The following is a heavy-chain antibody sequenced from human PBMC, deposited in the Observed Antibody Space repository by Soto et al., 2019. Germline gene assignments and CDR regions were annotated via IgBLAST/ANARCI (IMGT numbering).Heavy chain of an antibody. CDR3: ARDRRGIVVVVAATGWFDP. D-gene: IGHD2-15*01. CDR2: IYHSGST. V-gene: IGHV4-4*02. Sequence: SETLSLTCAVSGGLISSGNWWTWVRQAPGRGLEWIGEIYHSGSTKYNPSLKSRVTMSVDKSKNQFSLKLNSVTAADTAVYYCARDRRGIVVVVAATGWFDPWGQGTLVTVSS. J-gene: IGHJ5*02. CDR1: GGLISSGNW.